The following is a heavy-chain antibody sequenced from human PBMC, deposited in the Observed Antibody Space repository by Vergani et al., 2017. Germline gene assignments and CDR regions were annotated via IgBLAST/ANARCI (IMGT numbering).Heavy chain of an antibody. Sequence: EVQLLESGGGLVQPGGSLRLSCAASGFTFSSYAMSWVRQAPGKGLEWVSAISGSGGSTYYADSVKGRFTISRDNSKNTLYLQMNSLRAEDTAVYYCATLRGPPIAARPSGKRDNXFDPWGQGTLVTVSS. D-gene: IGHD6-6*01. CDR1: GFTFSSYA. V-gene: IGHV3-23*01. CDR2: ISGSGGST. J-gene: IGHJ5*02. CDR3: ATLRGPPIAARPSGKRDNXFDP.